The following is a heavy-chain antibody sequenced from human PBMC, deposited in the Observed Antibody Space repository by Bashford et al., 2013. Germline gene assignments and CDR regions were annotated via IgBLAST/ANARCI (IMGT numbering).Heavy chain of an antibody. V-gene: IGHV1-2*02. D-gene: IGHD5-18*01. Sequence: WVRQAPGQGLEWMGWINPNSGGTNYAQNFQGRVTMTKDTSINTAYMDLRRLTSDDTAVYYCARDSVDTAYLFDYWGLGTLVTVSS. CDR2: INPNSGGT. J-gene: IGHJ4*02. CDR3: ARDSVDTAYLFDY.